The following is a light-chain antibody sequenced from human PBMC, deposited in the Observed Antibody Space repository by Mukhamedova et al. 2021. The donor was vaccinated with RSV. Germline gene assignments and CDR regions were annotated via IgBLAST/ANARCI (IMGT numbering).Light chain of an antibody. CDR2: GTS. V-gene: IGKV3-20*01. CDR3: QHHASPPRT. Sequence: QKPGQAPRLLIYGTSTSATGVPDRFSGSGSQTDFTPTISRLEPEDVAVYYCQHHASPPRTFGQGTKV. J-gene: IGKJ1*01.